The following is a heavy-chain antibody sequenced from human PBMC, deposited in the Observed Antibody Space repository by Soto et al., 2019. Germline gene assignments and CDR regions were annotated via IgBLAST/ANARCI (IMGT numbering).Heavy chain of an antibody. V-gene: IGHV4-30-2*01. Sequence: TLSLTCAVSGGSISSGGYSWSWIRQPPGKGLEWIGYIYHSGSTYYNPSLKSRVTISVDRSKNQFSLKLSPVTAADTAVYYCARGVVRGVISWFDPWGQGTLVTVSS. CDR3: ARGVVRGVISWFDP. D-gene: IGHD3-10*01. J-gene: IGHJ5*02. CDR2: IYHSGST. CDR1: GGSISSGGYS.